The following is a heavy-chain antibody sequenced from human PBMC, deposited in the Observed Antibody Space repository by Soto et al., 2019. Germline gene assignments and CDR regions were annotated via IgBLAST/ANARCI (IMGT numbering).Heavy chain of an antibody. Sequence: SETLSLTCTVSGGSIDGYYWTWIRQPPGKGLEWIGCIYYSGNTNYNPSLKSRLTISVDTSKNQFALKLSSVTAADTAVYYCARHQSHSSSYVDPWGQGTLVTVSS. CDR2: IYYSGNT. D-gene: IGHD6-13*01. V-gene: IGHV4-59*08. CDR1: GGSIDGYY. CDR3: ARHQSHSSSYVDP. J-gene: IGHJ5*02.